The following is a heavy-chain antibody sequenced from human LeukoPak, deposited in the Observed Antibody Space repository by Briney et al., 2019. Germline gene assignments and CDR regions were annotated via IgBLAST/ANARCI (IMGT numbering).Heavy chain of an antibody. CDR1: GFTFSDHY. CDR2: TRNKVNSYTT. D-gene: IGHD3-22*01. J-gene: IGHJ3*02. CDR3: ATVGDYYDSSTRSHNAFDI. V-gene: IGHV3-72*01. Sequence: GGSLRLSCAASGFTFSDHYMDWVRQAPGKGLEWVGRTRNKVNSYTTEYAASVKGRFTISRDDSKNSLFLQMNSLKTEDTAVYHCATVGDYYDSSTRSHNAFDIWGQGTMVTVSS.